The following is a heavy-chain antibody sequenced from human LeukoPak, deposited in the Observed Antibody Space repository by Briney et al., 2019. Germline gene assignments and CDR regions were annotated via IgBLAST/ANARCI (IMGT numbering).Heavy chain of an antibody. CDR2: ISGSGVDT. V-gene: IGHV3-23*01. Sequence: GGSLRLSCAASGFTFSSYAMSWVRQAPGKGLEWVSTISGSGVDTYYADSVKGRFTISRDNSKSTLYLQMNSLRAEDTALYYCAKISRFHNPPRVDNIVVVPAAIGGSHIDCWGQGTLVTVSS. CDR1: GFTFSSYA. CDR3: AKISRFHNPPRVDNIVVVPAAIGGSHIDC. J-gene: IGHJ4*02. D-gene: IGHD2-2*02.